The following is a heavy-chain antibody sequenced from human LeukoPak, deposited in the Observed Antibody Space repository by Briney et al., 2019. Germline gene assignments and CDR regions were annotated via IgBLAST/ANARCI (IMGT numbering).Heavy chain of an antibody. CDR2: IYTSGST. CDR1: GGSISSGSYY. J-gene: IGHJ4*02. Sequence: SETLSLTCTASGGSISSGSYYWSWIRQPAGTGLEWIGRIYTSGSTNYNPSLKSRVTISVDTSKNQFSLKLSSVTAADTAVYYCARNSRWLQGDFDYWGQGTLVTVSS. D-gene: IGHD5-24*01. V-gene: IGHV4-61*02. CDR3: ARNSRWLQGDFDY.